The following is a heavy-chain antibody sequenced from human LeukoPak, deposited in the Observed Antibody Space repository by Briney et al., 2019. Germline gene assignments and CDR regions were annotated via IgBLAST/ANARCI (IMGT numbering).Heavy chain of an antibody. Sequence: SETLSLTCAVYGGSFSGYYWSWIRQPPGKGLEWIGEINHSGSTNYNPSLKSRVTISVDTSKNQFSLKLSSVTAADTAVYYCAREPDYYDSSGYYFVDWGQGTLVTVSS. V-gene: IGHV4-34*01. D-gene: IGHD3-22*01. J-gene: IGHJ4*02. CDR3: AREPDYYDSSGYYFVD. CDR2: INHSGST. CDR1: GGSFSGYY.